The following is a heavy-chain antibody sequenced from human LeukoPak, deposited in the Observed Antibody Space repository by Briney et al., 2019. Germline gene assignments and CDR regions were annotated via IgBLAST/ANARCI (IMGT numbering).Heavy chain of an antibody. V-gene: IGHV3-66*01. CDR3: ATGAYCSAGSCYPLFNY. CDR1: EFTASNNY. J-gene: IGHJ4*02. Sequence: PGGSLRLSCAASEFTASNNYMNWVRQAPGKGLEWVSGIYSGGSTYYADSVKGRFTISRDNSKNTLHLQMNSLRAEDTGVYYCATGAYCSAGSCYPLFNYWGQGTLVTVSS. D-gene: IGHD2-15*01. CDR2: IYSGGST.